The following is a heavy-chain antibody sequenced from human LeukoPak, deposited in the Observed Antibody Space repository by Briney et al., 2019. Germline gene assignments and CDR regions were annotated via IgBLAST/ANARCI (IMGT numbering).Heavy chain of an antibody. CDR2: IGSSGSTI. V-gene: IGHV3-11*04. D-gene: IGHD3-10*01. CDR3: ARWTYMVRGVTPDY. Sequence: WGSLRLSCAASGFTFSDYYMSWVRQAPGQGLEWVSYIGSSGSTIYYADSVKGRFTISRDNAKNSLYLQMNSLRAEDTAVYYCARWTYMVRGVTPDYWGQGTLVTVSS. CDR1: GFTFSDYY. J-gene: IGHJ4*02.